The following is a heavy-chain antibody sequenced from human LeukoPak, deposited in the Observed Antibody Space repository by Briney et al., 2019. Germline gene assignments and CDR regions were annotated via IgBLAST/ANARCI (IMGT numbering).Heavy chain of an antibody. CDR3: ARHRPEGSYPLDS. J-gene: IGHJ4*02. CDR1: GGSISNYY. V-gene: IGHV4-59*08. CDR2: IYSTGST. Sequence: SGTLSLTCTVSGGSISNYYWSWLRQPPGKGLEWIGHIYSTGSTTYSPSLKSRVIMSADTSKNQFSLKVTSVTAADTAVYYCARHRPEGSYPLDSWGKGALVTVSS.